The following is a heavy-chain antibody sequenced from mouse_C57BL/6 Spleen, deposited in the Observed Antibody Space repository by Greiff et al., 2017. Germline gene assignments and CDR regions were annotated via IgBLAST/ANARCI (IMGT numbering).Heavy chain of an antibody. J-gene: IGHJ2*01. D-gene: IGHD1-1*01. V-gene: IGHV1-39*01. CDR3: ARRNYYGSSLIPFDY. Sequence: VQLQQSGPELVKPGASVKISCKASGYSFTDYNMNWVKQSNGKSLEWIGVINPNYGTTSYNQKFKGKATLTVDQSSSTAYMQLNSLTSEDSAVYYCARRNYYGSSLIPFDYWGQGTTLTVSA. CDR1: GYSFTDYN. CDR2: INPNYGTT.